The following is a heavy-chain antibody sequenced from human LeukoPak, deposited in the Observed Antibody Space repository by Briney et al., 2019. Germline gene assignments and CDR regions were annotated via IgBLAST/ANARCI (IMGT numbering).Heavy chain of an antibody. Sequence: PSGTLSLTCGVSGGSISSSYWWSWVRQPPGKGLEWIGEIYHSGSTNYNPSLKSRVTISMDKSKDQFSLKLSSVTAADTAVYYCARAEEDYDFWSGYYLWGQGTLVTVSS. D-gene: IGHD3-3*01. CDR2: IYHSGST. CDR1: GGSISSSYW. J-gene: IGHJ4*02. V-gene: IGHV4-4*02. CDR3: ARAEEDYDFWSGYYL.